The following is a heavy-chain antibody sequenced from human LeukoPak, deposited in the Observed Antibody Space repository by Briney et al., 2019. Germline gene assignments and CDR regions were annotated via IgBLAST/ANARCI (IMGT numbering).Heavy chain of an antibody. D-gene: IGHD5-12*01. CDR3: AKGAYDYIEIAYFDY. CDR2: IIGSSGTT. V-gene: IGHV3-23*01. CDR1: GFSFNNYA. J-gene: IGHJ4*02. Sequence: GGSLRLSCVASGFSFNNYAMNWVRRAPGKGLEWVSLIIGSSGTTFYADSVKGRFTISRDKSKSTLYLQMNSLRAEDTAVYYCAKGAYDYIEIAYFDYWGQGSLVNVSS.